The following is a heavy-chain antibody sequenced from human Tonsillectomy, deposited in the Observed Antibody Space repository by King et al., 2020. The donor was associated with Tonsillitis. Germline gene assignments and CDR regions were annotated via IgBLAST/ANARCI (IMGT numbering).Heavy chain of an antibody. J-gene: IGHJ5*02. CDR2: ISYDGSNE. Sequence: HVQLVESGGGVVQPGKSLRLSCAASGFTFSSYAMHWVRQAPGKGLEWVAVISYDGSNEYHADSVKGRFTISRDNSKNTLYLQMNSLRAEDTAMYYCARDRIGYSSSWYNWFDPWGQGTLVTVSS. D-gene: IGHD6-13*01. V-gene: IGHV3-30-3*01. CDR3: ARDRIGYSSSWYNWFDP. CDR1: GFTFSSYA.